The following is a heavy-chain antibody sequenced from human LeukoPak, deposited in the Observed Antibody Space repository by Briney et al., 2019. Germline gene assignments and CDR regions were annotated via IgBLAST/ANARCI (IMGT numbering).Heavy chain of an antibody. D-gene: IGHD3-9*01. J-gene: IGHJ4*02. V-gene: IGHV1-8*01. CDR2: MNPINRNT. Sequence: ASVSVSCKSSGYTCTSYDINWVRQATGQGLEWMGWMNPINRNTGYAQKFQGRVTMTRDTSISTAYTELSSLSCEDTAVYYCARGLATTTWTIAMTGLDHWGPGTLVTVSS. CDR3: ARGLATTTWTIAMTGLDH. CDR1: GYTCTSYD.